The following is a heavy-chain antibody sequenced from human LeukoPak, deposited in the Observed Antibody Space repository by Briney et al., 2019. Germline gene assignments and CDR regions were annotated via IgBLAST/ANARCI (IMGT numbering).Heavy chain of an antibody. V-gene: IGHV3-21*01. CDR3: ARDPYVRYCSGGSCCSGAFDY. CDR2: ISSSSSYI. D-gene: IGHD2-15*01. CDR1: GFTFSSYS. J-gene: IGHJ4*02. Sequence: PGGSLRLSCAASGFTFSSYSMNWVRQAPGKGLEWVSSISSSSSYIYYADSVKGRFTISRDNAKNSLHLQMNSLRAEDTAVYYCARDPYVRYCSGGSCCSGAFDYWGQGTLVTVSS.